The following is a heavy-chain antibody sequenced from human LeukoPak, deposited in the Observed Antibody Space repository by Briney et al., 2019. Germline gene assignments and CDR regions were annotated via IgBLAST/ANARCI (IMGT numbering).Heavy chain of an antibody. CDR3: ARLRDWFDP. J-gene: IGHJ5*02. Sequence: SETLSLTSTVSGGSISSSSYYWGWIRQSPGKGLEWIGRIYYSGSTYYNPSLKSRVTISVDTSKNQFSLKLSSVTAADTAVYYCARLRDWFDPWGQGTLVTVSS. CDR1: GGSISSSSYY. V-gene: IGHV4-39*01. CDR2: IYYSGST.